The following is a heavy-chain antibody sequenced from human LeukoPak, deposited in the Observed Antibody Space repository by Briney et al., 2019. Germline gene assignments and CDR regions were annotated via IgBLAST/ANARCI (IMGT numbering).Heavy chain of an antibody. D-gene: IGHD3-22*01. CDR3: ARGPNYYDSSGYYHEGWFDP. V-gene: IGHV3-30-3*01. CDR1: GFTFSSYA. CDR2: ISYDGSNK. J-gene: IGHJ5*02. Sequence: GGSLRLSCAASGFTFSSYAMHWVRQAPGKGLESVAVISYDGSNKYYADSVKGRFTISRDNAKNSLYLQMDSLRAEDTAVYYCARGPNYYDSSGYYHEGWFDPWGQGTLVTVSS.